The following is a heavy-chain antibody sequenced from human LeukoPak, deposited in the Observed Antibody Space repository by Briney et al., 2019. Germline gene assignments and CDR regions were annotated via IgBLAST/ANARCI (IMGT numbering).Heavy chain of an antibody. Sequence: PGGSLRLSCAASGFTFDDYAMHWVRQAPGKGLEWVSAISGSGGSTYYADSVKGRFTISRDNSKNTLYLQMNSLRAEDTAVYYCAKDGSYDSSGYYYSVSYYYYYGMDVWGQGTTVTVSS. V-gene: IGHV3-23*01. CDR1: GFTFDDYA. D-gene: IGHD3-22*01. CDR2: ISGSGGST. J-gene: IGHJ6*02. CDR3: AKDGSYDSSGYYYSVSYYYYYGMDV.